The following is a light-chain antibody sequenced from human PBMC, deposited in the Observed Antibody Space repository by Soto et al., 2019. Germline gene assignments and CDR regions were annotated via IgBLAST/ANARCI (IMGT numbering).Light chain of an antibody. V-gene: IGKV3-15*01. CDR1: QSVSSN. J-gene: IGKJ1*01. CDR3: QHYNDWPPK. CDR2: HAS. Sequence: EMVMTQSPATLSVSPGERVTLSCRASQSVSSNVAWYQQKPGQAPRLLIYHASTRATGIPARFSGSGSGTAFALTISSLQSEDSAVYVCQHYNDWPPKFGQGTRWIS.